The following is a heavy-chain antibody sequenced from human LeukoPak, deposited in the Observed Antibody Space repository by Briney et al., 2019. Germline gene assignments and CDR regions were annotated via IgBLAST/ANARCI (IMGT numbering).Heavy chain of an antibody. D-gene: IGHD1-26*01. J-gene: IGHJ4*02. CDR3: ASCGGSYCY. CDR2: IRNDGSNH. Sequence: GGSLRLSCAASGFTFSHHGMHWVRQAPGKGLEWVAFIRNDGSNHYYADSVKGRFTISRDNAKNSLYLQMNSLRAEDTAVYYCASCGGSYCYWGQGTLVTVSS. V-gene: IGHV3-30*02. CDR1: GFTFSHHG.